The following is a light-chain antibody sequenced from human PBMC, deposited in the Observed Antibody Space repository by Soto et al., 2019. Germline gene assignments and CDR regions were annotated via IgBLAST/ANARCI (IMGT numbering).Light chain of an antibody. J-gene: IGLJ1*01. Sequence: QSVLTQPASVSGSPGPSITISCTGTSSDVGGYNYVSWYQQHPGKAPKLMIYEVSNRPSGVSNRFSGSKSGNTASLTISGLQAEDEADYYCSSYTSSSTPLWVFGTGTKVTVL. CDR2: EVS. CDR1: SSDVGGYNY. V-gene: IGLV2-14*01. CDR3: SSYTSSSTPLWV.